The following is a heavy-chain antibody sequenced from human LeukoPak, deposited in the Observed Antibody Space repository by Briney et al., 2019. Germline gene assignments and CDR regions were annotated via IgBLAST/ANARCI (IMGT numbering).Heavy chain of an antibody. CDR1: GFTFSSYW. Sequence: GGSLRLSCAASGFTFSSYWMSWVRQAPGKGLEWVANIKQDGSEKYYVDSVKGRFTISRDNAKNSLYLQMNSLRAEDTAVYYCARDSTMSYYDSSGYSGGMDVWGQGTTVTVSS. CDR3: ARDSTMSYYDSSGYSGGMDV. V-gene: IGHV3-7*01. CDR2: IKQDGSEK. D-gene: IGHD3-22*01. J-gene: IGHJ6*02.